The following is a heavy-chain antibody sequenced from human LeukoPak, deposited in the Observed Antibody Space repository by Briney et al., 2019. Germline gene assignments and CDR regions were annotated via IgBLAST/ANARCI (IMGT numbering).Heavy chain of an antibody. D-gene: IGHD3-22*01. V-gene: IGHV3-74*01. Sequence: GSLILSCAASGFTFSSYWMHWVRQAPGKGLVWVSRIDTDGSNTGYADSVKGRFTISRDNAKNTVYLQINSLRAEDTALYYCARAMLDSSGRDYWGQGTLVTVSS. CDR1: GFTFSSYW. CDR2: IDTDGSNT. CDR3: ARAMLDSSGRDY. J-gene: IGHJ4*02.